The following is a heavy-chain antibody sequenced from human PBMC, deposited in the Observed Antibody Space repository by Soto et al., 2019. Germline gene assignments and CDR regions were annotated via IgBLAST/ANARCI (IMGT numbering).Heavy chain of an antibody. Sequence: QVQLVQSGAEVKKPGASVKVSCKASGYTFTSYDINWVRHDTGQGVEWMGWRKPNSGNTGYAQKCQGRVTMTRNTSIITAYMGLSSLRAEDTSWYYCAREITAYWYFDLWGRGTLVTVSS. CDR2: RKPNSGNT. J-gene: IGHJ2*01. D-gene: IGHD3-16*01. CDR1: GYTFTSYD. CDR3: AREITAYWYFDL. V-gene: IGHV1-8*01.